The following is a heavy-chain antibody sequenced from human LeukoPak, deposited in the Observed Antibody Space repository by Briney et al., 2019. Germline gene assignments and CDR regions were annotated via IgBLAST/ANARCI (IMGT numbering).Heavy chain of an antibody. CDR1: GFTFSSAA. CDR2: ITGSDDAT. CDR3: AKGPQLYSGYHPDY. Sequence: GGSLRLSCGASGFTFSSAAMTWVRQAPGKGLEWVSTITGSDDATYYADSVKGRFTISRDFSRNTVGLQMNSLRTEDTAIYYCAKGPQLYSGYHPDYWGQGTLVTV. J-gene: IGHJ4*02. D-gene: IGHD5-12*01. V-gene: IGHV3-23*01.